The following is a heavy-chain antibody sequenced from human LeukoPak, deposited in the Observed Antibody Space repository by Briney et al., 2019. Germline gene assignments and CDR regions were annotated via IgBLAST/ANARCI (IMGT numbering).Heavy chain of an antibody. Sequence: PSETLSLTCAVYGGSFSGYYWSWIRQPPGKGLEWIGEINHSGSTNYNPSLKSRVTISVDTSKNQFSLKLSSVTAADTAVYYCARDGELVGAPGAFDPWGQGAQVTVSS. D-gene: IGHD1-26*01. CDR3: ARDGELVGAPGAFDP. J-gene: IGHJ5*02. V-gene: IGHV4-34*01. CDR1: GGSFSGYY. CDR2: INHSGST.